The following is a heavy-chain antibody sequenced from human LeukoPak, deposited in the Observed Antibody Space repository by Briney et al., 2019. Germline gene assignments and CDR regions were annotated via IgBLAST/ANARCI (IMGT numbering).Heavy chain of an antibody. Sequence: GGSLRLSCAASGFTFSSYWMSWVRQAPGKGVEWVANIKADGRANHFVDSVKGRFTISRDNAKNSLSLQMNSLRAEDTAVYYCARATASNWFDPWGQGTLVTVSS. D-gene: IGHD2-21*01. V-gene: IGHV3-7*01. J-gene: IGHJ5*02. CDR1: GFTFSSYW. CDR3: ARATASNWFDP. CDR2: IKADGRAN.